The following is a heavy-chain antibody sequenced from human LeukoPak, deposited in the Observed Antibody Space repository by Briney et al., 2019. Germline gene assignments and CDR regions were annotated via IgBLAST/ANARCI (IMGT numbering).Heavy chain of an antibody. CDR3: ARAEDGSITGFDY. J-gene: IGHJ4*02. Sequence: GGSLRLSCAASGFTFSSYEMNWVRQAPGKGLEWISYISSSGSDIYYADSVRGRFTISRDNAKNSLYLQLNSLRAEDTAVYYCARAEDGSITGFDYWGQGTLVTVSS. D-gene: IGHD3-10*01. CDR1: GFTFSSYE. CDR2: ISSSGSDI. V-gene: IGHV3-48*03.